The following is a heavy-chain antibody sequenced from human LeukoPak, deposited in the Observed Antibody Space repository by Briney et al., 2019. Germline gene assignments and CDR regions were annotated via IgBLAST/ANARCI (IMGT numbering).Heavy chain of an antibody. Sequence: SETLSLTCTVSGGSISSGSYYWSWIRQHPGKGLEWIGYIYYSGSTYYNPSLKSRVTISVDTSKNQFSLKLSSVTAADTAVYYCARGGDYVWGDPGDYWGQGTLVTVSS. D-gene: IGHD3-16*01. CDR2: IYYSGST. V-gene: IGHV4-31*03. CDR1: GGSISSGSYY. CDR3: ARGGDYVWGDPGDY. J-gene: IGHJ4*02.